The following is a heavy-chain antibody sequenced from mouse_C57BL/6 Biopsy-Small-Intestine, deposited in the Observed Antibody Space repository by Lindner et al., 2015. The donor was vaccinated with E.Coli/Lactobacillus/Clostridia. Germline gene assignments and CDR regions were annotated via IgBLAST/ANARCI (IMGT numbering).Heavy chain of an antibody. V-gene: IGHV5-17*03. Sequence: VQLQESGGGLVKPGGSLKLSCAASGFTFSDYGMHWVRQAPEKGLEWVAYVSSGGSTIYYADTVKGRFTISRDNAKNTLFLQMSSLESEDTAMYYCARRLYGSSYDGYAMDYVGSRNLSHRLL. CDR1: GFTFSDYG. CDR3: ARRLYGSSYDGYAMDY. D-gene: IGHD1-1*01. J-gene: IGHJ4*01. CDR2: VSSGGSTI.